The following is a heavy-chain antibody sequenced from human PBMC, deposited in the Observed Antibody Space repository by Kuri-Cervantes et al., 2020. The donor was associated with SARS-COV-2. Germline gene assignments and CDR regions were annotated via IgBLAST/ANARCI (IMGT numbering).Heavy chain of an antibody. J-gene: IGHJ2*01. Sequence: SETLSLTCTVSGASIGSTDSYWGWIRQPPGKGLEWIGSIYYSGSTYYNPSLKSRVTISVDTSKNQFSLKLSSVTAADTAVYYCARFRIAATSGNWYFDLWGRGTLVTVSS. CDR3: ARFRIAATSGNWYFDL. D-gene: IGHD6-13*01. CDR2: IYYSGST. CDR1: GASIGSTDSY. V-gene: IGHV4-39*01.